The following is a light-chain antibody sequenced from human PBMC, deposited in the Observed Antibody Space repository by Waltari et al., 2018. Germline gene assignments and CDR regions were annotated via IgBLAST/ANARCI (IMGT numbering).Light chain of an antibody. Sequence: EIVLTQSPDTLSLSPGESATLSCWASQTINNNYLAWYQQKPGQAPRVLIYGGSTRATGIPGRFSGSGSGTQFTLTISRLESEDFAVYPCQQYGSSPYTFGQGTKLEIK. CDR1: QTINNNY. CDR2: GGS. J-gene: IGKJ2*01. CDR3: QQYGSSPYT. V-gene: IGKV3-20*01.